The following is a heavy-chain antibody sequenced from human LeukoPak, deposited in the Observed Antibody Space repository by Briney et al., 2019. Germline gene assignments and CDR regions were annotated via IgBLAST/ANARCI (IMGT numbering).Heavy chain of an antibody. CDR1: GYRFTDYW. J-gene: IGHJ4*02. D-gene: IGHD6-19*01. V-gene: IGHV5-51*01. Sequence: GESLKISCKGSGYRFTDYWIAWVRQMPGKGLEWMGIVYPSNSETRYSPSFQGQVTISADKSISTAYLQWSSLKASDTAMYYCVAGHIGSGWYYFDYWGQGTLVTVSS. CDR2: VYPSNSET. CDR3: VAGHIGSGWYYFDY.